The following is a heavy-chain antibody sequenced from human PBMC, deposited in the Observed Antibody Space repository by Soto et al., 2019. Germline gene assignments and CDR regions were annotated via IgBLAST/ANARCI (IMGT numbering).Heavy chain of an antibody. CDR2: MSHIGSV. D-gene: IGHD6-19*01. J-gene: IGHJ4*02. V-gene: IGHV4-4*02. CDR1: GVSIGSNYY. Sequence: QVLLQESGPGLVQPSGTLSLSCVVSGVSIGSNYYWGWVRQPPGKGLTWLGDMSHIGSVNYNPALKSRVTISVDKSQNQFSLKLDSMTAADTAVYYCARSLGWYAVDYWGQGTLVIVSS. CDR3: ARSLGWYAVDY.